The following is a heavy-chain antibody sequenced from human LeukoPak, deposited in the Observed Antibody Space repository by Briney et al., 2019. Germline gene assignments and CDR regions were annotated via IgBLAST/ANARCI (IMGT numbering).Heavy chain of an antibody. CDR3: ASGSYYYYMDV. CDR2: ISSSSSTI. D-gene: IGHD1-26*01. CDR1: GFTFSSYS. Sequence: PGGSLRLSCAASGFTFSSYSMNWVRQAPGKGLEWVSYISSSSSTIYYADSVKGRFTISRDYSNNTLYLQMNSLRAEDTAVYYCASGSYYYYMDVWGKGTTVTVSS. J-gene: IGHJ6*03. V-gene: IGHV3-48*01.